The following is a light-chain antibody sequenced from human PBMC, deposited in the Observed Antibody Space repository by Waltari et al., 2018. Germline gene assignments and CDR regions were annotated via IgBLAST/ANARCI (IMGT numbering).Light chain of an antibody. CDR2: AAS. V-gene: IGKV1-8*01. CDR1: QGVSTY. Sequence: AIRMTQSPSSLSASIGDRVPISCRASQGVSTYLAWYQQKPGKAPSLLIHAASTLQTGVPSRFSGSGTGTDFTLTITCLQSADFAIYFCQQYHDYPWTFGQGTKVEI. CDR3: QQYHDYPWT. J-gene: IGKJ1*01.